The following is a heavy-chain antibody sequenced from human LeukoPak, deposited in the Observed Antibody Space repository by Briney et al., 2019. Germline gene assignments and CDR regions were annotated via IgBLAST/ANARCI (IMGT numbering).Heavy chain of an antibody. J-gene: IGHJ1*01. D-gene: IGHD6-13*01. Sequence: GGSLRLSCAGSGFTFSTYAMSWVRQAPGKGLEWVSGISSSGDRTFYRNSVKGRFTISRDNSKNTLYLQLNSLRAEDTAVYYCAKGRPTRYSSSWQEYFQHWGQGTLSPSPQ. CDR3: AKGRPTRYSSSWQEYFQH. V-gene: IGHV3-23*01. CDR1: GFTFSTYA. CDR2: ISSSGDRT.